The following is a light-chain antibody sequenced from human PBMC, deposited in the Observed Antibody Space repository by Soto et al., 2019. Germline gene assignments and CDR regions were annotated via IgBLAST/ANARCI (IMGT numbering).Light chain of an antibody. CDR3: SSHTSSSILYV. CDR1: SSDVGGYNY. Sequence: QSVLTQPASVSGSPGQSITISCTGTSSDVGGYNYVSWYQQHPGKAPKLMIYDVSNRPSGVSNRFSGSKSGNTASLTISGLQAEDEADYYCSSHTSSSILYVLGTGTKVTVL. CDR2: DVS. V-gene: IGLV2-14*01. J-gene: IGLJ1*01.